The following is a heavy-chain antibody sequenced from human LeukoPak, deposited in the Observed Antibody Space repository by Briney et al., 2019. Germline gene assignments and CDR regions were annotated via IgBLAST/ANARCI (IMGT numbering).Heavy chain of an antibody. D-gene: IGHD6-19*01. V-gene: IGHV5-51*01. Sequence: GESLKISCKGSGYNFTSYWIGWVRQMPGKGLEWMGIIYPGDSDTRYSPSFQGQVTISADKSFSTAYLQWSSLKASDTAMYYCARRGIAVAGTPAEYFQHWGQGTQVIVSS. CDR1: GYNFTSYW. CDR3: ARRGIAVAGTPAEYFQH. CDR2: IYPGDSDT. J-gene: IGHJ1*01.